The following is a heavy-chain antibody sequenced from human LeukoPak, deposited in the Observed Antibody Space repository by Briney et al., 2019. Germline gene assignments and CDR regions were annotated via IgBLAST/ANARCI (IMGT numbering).Heavy chain of an antibody. CDR1: GGSISSGGYY. CDR2: IYHSGST. Sequence: SQTLSLTCTVSGGSISSGGYYWSWIRQPPGKGLEWIGYIYHSGSTYYNPSLKSRVTISVDRSKNQFSLKLSSVTAADTAVYYCARGPSKWQQLALSYWGQGTLVTVSS. J-gene: IGHJ4*02. CDR3: ARGPSKWQQLALSY. V-gene: IGHV4-30-2*01. D-gene: IGHD6-13*01.